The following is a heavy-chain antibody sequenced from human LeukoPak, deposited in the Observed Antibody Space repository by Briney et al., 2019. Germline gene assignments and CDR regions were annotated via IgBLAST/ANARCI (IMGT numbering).Heavy chain of an antibody. CDR2: IYRSATT. CDR3: AREWATYHNWYDP. V-gene: IGHV4-38-2*02. Sequence: SETLSLTCTVSGYTVETGYYWAWLRQPPGKGLECIGSIYRSATTYYNPSLKSRVLISMDMSKNEVSLSLTSVTAADTAVYYCAREWATYHNWYDPWGQGTLVIVSS. D-gene: IGHD1-26*01. CDR1: GYTVETGYY. J-gene: IGHJ5*02.